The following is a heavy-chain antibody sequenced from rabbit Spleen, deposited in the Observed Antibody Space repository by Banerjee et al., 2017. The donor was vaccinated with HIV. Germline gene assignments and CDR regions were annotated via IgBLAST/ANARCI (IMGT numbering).Heavy chain of an antibody. Sequence: QQQLEESGGGLVQPEGSLTLTCTASGFSFSSGYDMCWVRQAPGKGLEWIACIDTGSSGFTYFASWAKGRFTISKTSSTTVTLQMTSLTVADTATYFCARDTGSSFSSYGMGLWGPGTLVTVS. D-gene: IGHD8-1*01. V-gene: IGHV1S45*01. CDR1: GFSFSSGYD. J-gene: IGHJ6*01. CDR2: IDTGSSGFT. CDR3: ARDTGSSFSSYGMGL.